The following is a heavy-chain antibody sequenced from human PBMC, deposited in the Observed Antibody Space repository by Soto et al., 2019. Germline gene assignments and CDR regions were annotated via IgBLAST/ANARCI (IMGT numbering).Heavy chain of an antibody. D-gene: IGHD6-19*01. V-gene: IGHV1-18*01. CDR2: ISAYNGNT. CDR1: GYTYTSFG. CDR3: ARDRIPGIAVAGTRYYYYGMDV. Sequence: QVQLVQSGAEVKKPGASVKVSCKASGYTYTSFGISWVRQAPGQGLEWMGWISAYNGNTNYAQKFQGRVTMATDTSTSKAYMELRSPRSDDTAVYYCARDRIPGIAVAGTRYYYYGMDVWGQGTTVTVSS. J-gene: IGHJ6*02.